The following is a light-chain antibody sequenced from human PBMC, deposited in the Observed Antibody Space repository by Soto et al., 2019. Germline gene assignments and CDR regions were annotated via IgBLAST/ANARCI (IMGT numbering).Light chain of an antibody. CDR2: EVS. Sequence: QSVLTQPASVSGSPGQSITISCTGTSSDVGGYNYVSWYQQHPGKAPKLMIYEVSNRPSGVSNRFSGSKSGNTASLTISGFQAEDEADYYCSSYTSSSTVVFGGGPKLTVL. J-gene: IGLJ2*01. CDR1: SSDVGGYNY. CDR3: SSYTSSSTVV. V-gene: IGLV2-14*01.